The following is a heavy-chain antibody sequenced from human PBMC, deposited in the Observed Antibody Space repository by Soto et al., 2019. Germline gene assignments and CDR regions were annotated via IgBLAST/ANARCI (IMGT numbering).Heavy chain of an antibody. J-gene: IGHJ5*02. CDR1: GFTFRSYD. D-gene: IGHD5-18*01. V-gene: IGHV3-30*03. CDR3: ARAMDTAKASKDNWFDP. Sequence: QVQLVESGGGVVQPGRSLRLSCVASGFTFRSYDMHWVRQAPGKGLEWVAVTSSDEKKRYYKDSVKGRFTISRDNSKNTLYLQVNSLTAEDTAVYYCARAMDTAKASKDNWFDPWGQGTLVTVSS. CDR2: TSSDEKKR.